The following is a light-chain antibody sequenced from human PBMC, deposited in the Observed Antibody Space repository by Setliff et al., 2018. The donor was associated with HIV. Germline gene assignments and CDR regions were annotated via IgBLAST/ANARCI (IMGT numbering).Light chain of an antibody. CDR1: SSDVGGYNY. CDR3: TSYAGSNNLGV. Sequence: SVLTQPPSASGSPGQSVTISCTGISSDVGGYNYVSWYQQHPGKAPKLMIYEVSKRPSGVPDRFSGSKSGNTASLTVSGLQAEDEADYYCTSYAGSNNLGVFGTGTKVTVL. J-gene: IGLJ1*01. V-gene: IGLV2-8*01. CDR2: EVS.